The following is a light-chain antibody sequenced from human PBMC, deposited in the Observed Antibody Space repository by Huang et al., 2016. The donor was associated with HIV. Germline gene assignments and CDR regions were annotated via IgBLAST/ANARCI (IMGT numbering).Light chain of an antibody. Sequence: DIVLTQSPGTLSLSPGESATLSCRASHSVYGNYLVWYQQKPGQPPRLVMDGASSRAPGIPDRFSGGGSGTDFTLAINGLEPEDFAVYYCQQYSKSSYTFGQGTKLEIK. J-gene: IGKJ2*01. CDR1: HSVYGNY. V-gene: IGKV3-20*01. CDR3: QQYSKSSYT. CDR2: GAS.